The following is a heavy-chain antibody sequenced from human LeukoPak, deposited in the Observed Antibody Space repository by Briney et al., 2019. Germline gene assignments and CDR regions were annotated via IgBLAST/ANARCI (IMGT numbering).Heavy chain of an antibody. V-gene: IGHV3-23*01. CDR1: GFTFSSYA. D-gene: IGHD6-19*01. J-gene: IGHJ6*02. CDR3: ARDWAYSSGWWSANYYHYGMDV. Sequence: PGGSLRLSCAASGFTFSSYAMSWVRQAPGKGLEWVSGISGSGGSTYYTDSVKGRFTISRDNSRNTLYVQMNSLRAEDTAVYYCARDWAYSSGWWSANYYHYGMDVWGQGTTVTVSS. CDR2: ISGSGGST.